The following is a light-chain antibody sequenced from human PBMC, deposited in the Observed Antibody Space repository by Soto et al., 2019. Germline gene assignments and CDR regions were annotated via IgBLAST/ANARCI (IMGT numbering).Light chain of an antibody. CDR3: QHYGSSTST. V-gene: IGKV3-20*01. CDR2: GAS. CDR1: ESIASNS. Sequence: EIVLTQSPGTLSLSPGERATLSCWASESIASNSLAWYQQKPGQAPMLLTYGASSRATGIPDRFSGSGSGTDFPLTISRLEPEDFAVYYCQHYGSSTSTFGQGTRLEIK. J-gene: IGKJ5*01.